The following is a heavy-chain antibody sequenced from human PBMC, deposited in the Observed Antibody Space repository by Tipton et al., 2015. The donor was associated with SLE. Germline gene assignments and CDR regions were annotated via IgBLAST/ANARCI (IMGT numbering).Heavy chain of an antibody. CDR3: ARGGQLWSRFDN. CDR1: GGSISRYF. Sequence: TLSLTCTVSGGSISRYFWSWIRQPPGKGLEWIGYIYYSGSTNYNPSLKSRVTIAVDTSKNQFSLRLTSKTAADTAVYYCARGGQLWSRFDNWGRGTLVTVSS. V-gene: IGHV4-59*01. D-gene: IGHD2-21*01. CDR2: IYYSGST. J-gene: IGHJ4*02.